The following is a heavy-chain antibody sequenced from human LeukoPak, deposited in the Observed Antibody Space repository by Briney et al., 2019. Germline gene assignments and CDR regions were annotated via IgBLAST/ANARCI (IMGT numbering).Heavy chain of an antibody. CDR3: ARRYGSGSYYNWFDP. CDR2: INHSGTT. J-gene: IGHJ5*02. CDR1: GGSFSGYY. D-gene: IGHD3-10*01. V-gene: IGHV4-34*01. Sequence: SETLSLTCAVYGGSFSGYYWSWIRQSPGKGLEWIWEINHSGTTNYNPSLKSPVTISIATSNNQFSLKLSSVTVADTAVYYCARRYGSGSYYNWFDPWSQGTLATVSS.